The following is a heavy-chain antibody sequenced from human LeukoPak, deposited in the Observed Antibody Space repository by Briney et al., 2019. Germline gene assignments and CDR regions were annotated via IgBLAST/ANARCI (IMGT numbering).Heavy chain of an antibody. CDR2: ISGSSSGT. D-gene: IGHD1-26*01. CDR3: AKGLEVGGAKGADY. Sequence: GGSLRLSCAASGFTFSSYAMHWVRQAPGKGLEWISAISGSSSGTYYADSVKGRFTISRDNSKNTLYLQLNSLRVEDTAVYYCAKGLEVGGAKGADYWGQGTLVTVSS. J-gene: IGHJ4*02. CDR1: GFTFSSYA. V-gene: IGHV3-23*01.